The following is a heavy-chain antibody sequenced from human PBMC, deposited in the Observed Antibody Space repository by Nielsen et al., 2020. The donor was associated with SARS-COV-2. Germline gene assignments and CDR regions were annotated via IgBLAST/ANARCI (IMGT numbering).Heavy chain of an antibody. Sequence: SETLSLTCTVSGGSISSSSYYWGWIRQPPGKGLEWIGYIYYSGSTNYNPSLKSRVTISVDTSKNQFSLKLSSVTAADTAVYYCARDGDFGVDVWGQGTTVTVSS. CDR3: ARDGDFGVDV. CDR2: IYYSGST. CDR1: GGSISSSSYY. J-gene: IGHJ6*02. V-gene: IGHV4-61*05. D-gene: IGHD2-21*02.